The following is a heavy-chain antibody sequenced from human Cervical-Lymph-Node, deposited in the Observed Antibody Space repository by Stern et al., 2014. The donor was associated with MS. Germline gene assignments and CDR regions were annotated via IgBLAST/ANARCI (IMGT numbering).Heavy chain of an antibody. CDR2: IFPVFGTP. J-gene: IGHJ5*02. CDR1: GGTFSKYP. Sequence: QVQLVQSGAEVTKPGSSVKVSCKASGGTFSKYPSSWVRQAPGQGLEWLGGIFPVFGTPTYAQKFRGKVKITADVSSDTVYMELSRLRSDDRAVYYCGPHSENSVRWYSLGYDLWGQGTLVTVSS. CDR3: GPHSENSVRWYSLGYDL. D-gene: IGHD4-23*01. V-gene: IGHV1-69*01.